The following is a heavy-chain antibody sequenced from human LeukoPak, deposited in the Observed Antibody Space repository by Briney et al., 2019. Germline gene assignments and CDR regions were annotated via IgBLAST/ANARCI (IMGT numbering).Heavy chain of an antibody. J-gene: IGHJ4*02. CDR1: GGTFSSYA. CDR3: ASPGIAASEGDKYYFDY. D-gene: IGHD6-13*01. CDR2: IIPIFGTA. V-gene: IGHV1-69*05. Sequence: SVKVSCKASGGTFSSYAISWVRQAPGQGLEWMGGIIPIFGTANYAQKFQGRVTITTDESTSTAYMELSSLRSEDTAVYYRASPGIAASEGDKYYFDYWGQGTLVTVSP.